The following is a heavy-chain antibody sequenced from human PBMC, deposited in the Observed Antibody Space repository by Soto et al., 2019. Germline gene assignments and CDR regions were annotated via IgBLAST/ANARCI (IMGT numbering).Heavy chain of an antibody. Sequence: QLQLQESGPGLVKPSETLSLTCTVSGGSIRSSSSYWDWIRQPPGKGLEWIGSIYYSGSTYYNTSRKSRVIISMDKSKNLCSLNVSSVTAADTAVYYCARRRGVVQDGMDVWGQGTTVIVSS. CDR1: GGSIRSSSSY. V-gene: IGHV4-39*01. J-gene: IGHJ6*02. D-gene: IGHD3-3*01. CDR3: ARRRGVVQDGMDV. CDR2: IYYSGST.